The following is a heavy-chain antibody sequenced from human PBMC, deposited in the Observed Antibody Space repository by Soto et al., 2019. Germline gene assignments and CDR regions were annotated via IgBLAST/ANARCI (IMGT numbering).Heavy chain of an antibody. J-gene: IGHJ5*01. CDR1: GVRVCIHG. V-gene: IGHV3-30*19. D-gene: IGHD3-16*01. CDR3: ARDLRDTRSTYCFDL. Sequence: RIARVACGVRVCIHGVDWVRQEQCKGLEWVALMSYDGRNTYYTDSVKGRFTTSRDSSQNTVYLQMSSLRADDTAVYYCARDLRDTRSTYCFDLWGQGTLVSVYS. CDR2: MSYDGRNT.